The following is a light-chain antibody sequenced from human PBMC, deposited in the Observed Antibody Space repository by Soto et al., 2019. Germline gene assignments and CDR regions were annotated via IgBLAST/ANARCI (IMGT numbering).Light chain of an antibody. CDR3: QQRSNWPWT. CDR1: QSGRTY. CDR2: DAS. J-gene: IGKJ1*01. V-gene: IGKV3-11*01. Sequence: EIVLTQSPATLSLSPGERATLSWRASQSGRTYLAWYQQKPGQAPRLLIYDASSRATGITGRFSGSGSGTDFTRTISSLEPEDFAVYYCQQRSNWPWTFGQVTKVEIK.